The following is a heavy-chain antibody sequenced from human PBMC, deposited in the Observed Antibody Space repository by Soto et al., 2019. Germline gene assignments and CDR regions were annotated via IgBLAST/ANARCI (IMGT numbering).Heavy chain of an antibody. CDR3: ARVYGSGWFLFEY. CDR1: GYTFTSYY. Sequence: ASVKVSCKASGYTFTSYYMHWVRQAPGQGLEWMGIINPSGGSTSYAQKFQGRVTMTRDTSTSTAYMELRSLRSDDTAVYYCARVYGSGWFLFEYWGQGTLVTVSS. J-gene: IGHJ4*02. V-gene: IGHV1-46*01. CDR2: INPSGGST. D-gene: IGHD6-19*01.